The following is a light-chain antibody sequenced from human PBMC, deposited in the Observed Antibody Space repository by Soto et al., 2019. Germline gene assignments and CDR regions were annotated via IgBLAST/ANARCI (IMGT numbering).Light chain of an antibody. CDR1: QDISNY. CDR2: DAS. J-gene: IGKJ1*01. V-gene: IGKV1-33*01. Sequence: DIQMTQSPSSLSASVGDRVTITCQASQDISNYLNWYQQKPANAPKLLIYDASNLETGVPSRFSGSGSGTDFTFTISSLQPEDIATYYCQQYDNLPWTFGQGTKVEIK. CDR3: QQYDNLPWT.